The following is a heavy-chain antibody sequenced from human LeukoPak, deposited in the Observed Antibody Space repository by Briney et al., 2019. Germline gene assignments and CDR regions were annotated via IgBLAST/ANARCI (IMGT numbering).Heavy chain of an antibody. CDR3: ARGTRITTVRGVITPSPY. D-gene: IGHD3-10*01. CDR2: INHNSGGT. Sequence: ASVKVSCKAPGYTFTGYYMHWVRQAPGQGLEWMGWINHNSGGTNYAQKFQGRVTMTRDTSISTAYMELSRLRSDDTAVYYCARGTRITTVRGVITPSPYWGQGTLVTVSS. V-gene: IGHV1-2*02. CDR1: GYTFTGYY. J-gene: IGHJ4*02.